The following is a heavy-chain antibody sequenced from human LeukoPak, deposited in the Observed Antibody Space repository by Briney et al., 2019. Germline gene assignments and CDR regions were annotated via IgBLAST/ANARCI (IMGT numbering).Heavy chain of an antibody. D-gene: IGHD6-13*01. CDR2: LRYDGSNK. Sequence: PGGSLRLSGAGSGFTFSSYGMHWVRQAPGKGLEGVAFLRYDGSNKYYADSVKGRFTISRDNSKNTLYLQMNSLRAEDTAVYYCEAIAAASDAFDIWGQGTMVTVSS. CDR1: GFTFSSYG. CDR3: EAIAAASDAFDI. J-gene: IGHJ3*02. V-gene: IGHV3-30*02.